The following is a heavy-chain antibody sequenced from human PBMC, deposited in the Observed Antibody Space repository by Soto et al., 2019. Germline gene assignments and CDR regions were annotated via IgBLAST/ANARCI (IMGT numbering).Heavy chain of an antibody. D-gene: IGHD2-21*01. CDR2: IYYSGST. J-gene: IGHJ5*02. Sequence: SETLSLTYAVYGGSFSGYYWSWIRQPPGKGLEWIGYIYYSGSTYCNPSLKSRVTISVDTSKNQFSLKLSSVTAADTAVYYCVRAMVVIQNWFDPWGQGTLVTVSS. V-gene: IGHV4-30-4*01. CDR3: VRAMVVIQNWFDP. CDR1: GGSFSGYY.